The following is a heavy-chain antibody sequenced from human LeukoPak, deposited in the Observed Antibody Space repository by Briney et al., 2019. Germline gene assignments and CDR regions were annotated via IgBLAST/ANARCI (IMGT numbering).Heavy chain of an antibody. J-gene: IGHJ4*02. CDR1: GFNFSSYA. V-gene: IGHV3-23*01. D-gene: IGHD2-21*01. Sequence: GGSLRLSCAASGFNFSSYAMSWVRQAPGKGVEWVSDITSSGDSTYYADSVKGRCTISRDKPKNTLYLQMNSLRAEDTAIYYCVKENFGFAFDYWGQGTVVTVSS. CDR2: ITSSGDST. CDR3: VKENFGFAFDY.